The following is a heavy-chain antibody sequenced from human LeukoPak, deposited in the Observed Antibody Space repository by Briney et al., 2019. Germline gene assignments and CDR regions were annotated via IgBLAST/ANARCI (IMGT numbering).Heavy chain of an antibody. D-gene: IGHD3-3*01. CDR2: IYYSGSX. J-gene: IGHJ5*02. V-gene: IGHV4-59*08. CDR1: GGSIXSDY. Sequence: SETLSLTCTVSGGSIXSDYWSWIRQPPGXXLERIGYIYYSGSXXXNPSLKSRVTISVDTSKNQFSLKLSSVTAADTAVYYCARHEGPPDYDFWSGYYPNLNWFDPWGQGTLVTVSS. CDR3: ARHEGPPDYDFWSGYYPNLNWFDP.